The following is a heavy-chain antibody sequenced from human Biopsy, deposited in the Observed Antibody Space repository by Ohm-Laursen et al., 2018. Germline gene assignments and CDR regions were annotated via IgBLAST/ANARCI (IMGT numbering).Heavy chain of an antibody. J-gene: IGHJ2*01. D-gene: IGHD3-9*01. CDR3: VREPKTGTAEAWYFDL. Sequence: ASVKVSCNGSGYSFTNFGITWVRQAPGQGLEWLGRISTYHGRADYAQKFQGRVTMTTDTATTTAYLELQSLTSDDTAVYYCVREPKTGTAEAWYFDLWGRGSPVTVPS. CDR1: GYSFTNFG. CDR2: ISTYHGRA. V-gene: IGHV1-18*01.